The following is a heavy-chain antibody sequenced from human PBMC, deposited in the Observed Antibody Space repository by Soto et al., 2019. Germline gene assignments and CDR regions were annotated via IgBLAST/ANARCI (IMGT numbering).Heavy chain of an antibody. CDR1: GFTFSRYA. CDR2: ISGSGGST. CDR3: AKDGPDYYDSSGPV. V-gene: IGHV3-23*01. J-gene: IGHJ4*02. Sequence: VGSLILSFAASGFTFSRYAMNWVRHAPGKGLEWVSAISGSGGSTYYADSVKGRFTISRDNSKNTLYLQMNSLRAEDTAVYYCAKDGPDYYDSSGPVWGQGTLVTVSS. D-gene: IGHD3-22*01.